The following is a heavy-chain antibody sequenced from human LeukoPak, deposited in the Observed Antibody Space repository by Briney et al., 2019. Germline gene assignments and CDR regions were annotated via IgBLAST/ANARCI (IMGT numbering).Heavy chain of an antibody. J-gene: IGHJ5*02. D-gene: IGHD4-17*01. V-gene: IGHV4-30-4*01. CDR1: GGSISSGDYY. CDR2: IYYSGST. CDR3: ARDSPLLNGDFP. Sequence: PSETLSLTCTVSGGSISSGDYYWSWIRQPPGKGLEWIGYIYYSGSTYYNPSLKSRVTISVDTSKNQFSLKLSSVTAADTAVYYCARDSPLLNGDFPWGQGTLVTVSS.